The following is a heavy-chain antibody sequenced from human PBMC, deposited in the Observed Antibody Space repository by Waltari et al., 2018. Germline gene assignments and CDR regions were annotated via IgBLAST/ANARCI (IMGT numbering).Heavy chain of an antibody. D-gene: IGHD2-15*01. CDR1: RGSFSGDA. Sequence: QFQLVQTRAEVQTPWSSVKVSCKASRGSFSGDAILWVRPAPAQGPEWMGGIIPIFGTANYAQKFQGRVTITADKSTSTAYMELSSLRSEDTAVYYCARDHYCSGGSCYDYYYYYMDVWGKGTTVTVSS. V-gene: IGHV1-69*14. CDR3: ARDHYCSGGSCYDYYYYYMDV. CDR2: IIPIFGTA. J-gene: IGHJ6*03.